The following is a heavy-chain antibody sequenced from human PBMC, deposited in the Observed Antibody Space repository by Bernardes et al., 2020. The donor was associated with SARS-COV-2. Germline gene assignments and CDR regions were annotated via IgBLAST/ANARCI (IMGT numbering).Heavy chain of an antibody. D-gene: IGHD6-6*01. V-gene: IGHV3-23*01. CDR2: ISGTGGST. CDR1: GIIFSNYA. CDR3: AKHGGLYGSSFFDY. J-gene: IGHJ4*02. Sequence: GSLRLSCAASGIIFSNYAMTWVRQAPGKGLEWVSGISGTGGSTYYADSAKGRFTISRDNSKNTLYLQMNSLRTEDTAVYYCAKHGGLYGSSFFDYWGQGTLVTVSS.